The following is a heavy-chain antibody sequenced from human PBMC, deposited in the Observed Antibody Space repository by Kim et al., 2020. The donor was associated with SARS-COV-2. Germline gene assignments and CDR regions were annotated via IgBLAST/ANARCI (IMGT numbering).Heavy chain of an antibody. CDR3: ARDLAKVRGVNLHYFDY. V-gene: IGHV3-48*03. Sequence: GWSLRLSCAASGFTFSSYEMNWVRQAPGKGLEWISYISGSGSTIYYADSVKGRFTISRDNAKNSLFLQMNGLRAEDTAVYYCARDLAKVRGVNLHYFDYWGQGTLVTVSS. CDR2: ISGSGSTI. D-gene: IGHD3-10*01. CDR1: GFTFSSYE. J-gene: IGHJ4*02.